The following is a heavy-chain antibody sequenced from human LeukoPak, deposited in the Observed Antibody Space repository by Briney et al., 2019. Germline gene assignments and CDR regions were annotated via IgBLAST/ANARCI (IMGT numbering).Heavy chain of an antibody. CDR3: ARGHTYSSSFDYYYYMDV. D-gene: IGHD6-13*01. CDR1: GGIFSSYA. J-gene: IGHJ6*03. V-gene: IGHV1-69*13. CDR2: IIPIFGTA. Sequence: ASVKVSCKASGGIFSSYAISWVRQAPGQGLEWMGGIIPIFGTANYAQKFQGRVTITADESTSTAYMELSSLRSDDTAVYYCARGHTYSSSFDYYYYMDVWGKGTTVTVSS.